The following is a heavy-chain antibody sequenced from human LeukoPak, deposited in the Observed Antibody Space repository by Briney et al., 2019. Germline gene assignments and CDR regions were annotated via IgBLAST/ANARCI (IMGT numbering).Heavy chain of an antibody. Sequence: GGSLRLSCAASGFTFRSYAMNWVRQAPGKGLEWVSAISDSGGSTYYAGSVKGRFTISRDNSKNTLYLQMNSLRAEDTAVYYCARAPTRGTMIVVVTVDYWGQGTLVTVSS. J-gene: IGHJ4*02. CDR2: ISDSGGST. D-gene: IGHD3-22*01. CDR1: GFTFRSYA. V-gene: IGHV3-23*01. CDR3: ARAPTRGTMIVVVTVDY.